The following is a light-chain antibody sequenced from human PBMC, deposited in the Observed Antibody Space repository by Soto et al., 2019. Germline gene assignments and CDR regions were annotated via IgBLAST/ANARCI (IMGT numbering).Light chain of an antibody. Sequence: EIVLTQSPGTLSLSPGERATLSCRASQSVSSSYLAWYQQKPGQAPRLLIYGASSRATGIPDRFSGSGSGTDFTLTISRLEPEDFAVYYCQQYGSSPPGFEVTFGGGTKVEIK. CDR2: GAS. V-gene: IGKV3-20*01. J-gene: IGKJ4*01. CDR3: QQYGSSPPGFEVT. CDR1: QSVSSSY.